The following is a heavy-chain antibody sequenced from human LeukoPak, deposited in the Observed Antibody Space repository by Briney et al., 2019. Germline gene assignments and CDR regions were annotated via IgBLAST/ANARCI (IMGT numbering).Heavy chain of an antibody. CDR2: IYHSGST. D-gene: IGHD3-10*01. Sequence: PSETLSLTCAVSGGSISISNWWSWVRQPPGKGLEWIGEIYHSGSTNYNPSLKSRVTISVDTSKSQFSLKLNSVTAADTAVYYCARDLGPSRGFDYWGRGTLVTVSS. J-gene: IGHJ4*02. V-gene: IGHV4-4*02. CDR1: GGSISISNW. CDR3: ARDLGPSRGFDY.